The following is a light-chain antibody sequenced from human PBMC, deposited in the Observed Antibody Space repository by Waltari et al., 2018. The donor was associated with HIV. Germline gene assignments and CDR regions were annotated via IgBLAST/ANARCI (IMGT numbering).Light chain of an antibody. CDR3: CSYARSSTFYV. J-gene: IGLJ1*01. V-gene: IGLV2-23*02. Sequence: SALTQPASVSGSPGQSITISCTGTSSDVGSYNLVSWYQHHPGKAPKLMIYAVTKRPSGISDRFSGSKSGNTASLTISGLQAEDEADYYCCSYARSSTFYVFGTGTKVTVL. CDR1: SSDVGSYNL. CDR2: AVT.